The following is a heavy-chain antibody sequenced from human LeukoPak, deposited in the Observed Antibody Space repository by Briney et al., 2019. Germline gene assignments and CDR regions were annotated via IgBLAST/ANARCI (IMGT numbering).Heavy chain of an antibody. J-gene: IGHJ4*02. Sequence: PGGSLRLSCAASGFTFTNYAMHWVRQAPGKGLEYVSAISYNGGSTYYADSVKGRFTISRDNSKNTLYLQMGSLIAEDMGVYYCARSSRELGGYAPWELMPPFDYWGQGTLVTVSS. CDR1: GFTFTNYA. V-gene: IGHV3-64*02. D-gene: IGHD1-7*01. CDR3: ARSSRELGGYAPWELMPPFDY. CDR2: ISYNGGST.